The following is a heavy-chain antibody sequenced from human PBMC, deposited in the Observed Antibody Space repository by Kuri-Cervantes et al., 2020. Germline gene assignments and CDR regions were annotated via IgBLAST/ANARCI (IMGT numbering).Heavy chain of an antibody. CDR1: GFTFFTHA. J-gene: IGHJ4*02. CDR2: IWADGSRQ. Sequence: GESLKISCAASGFTFFTHAMHWVRQAPGKGLEWVAFIWADGSRQDYADSVRGRFTISRDNSKDTLYLQVNSLRAEDTAVYYCARRDGSTWYYFDYWGQGTLVTVSS. D-gene: IGHD6-13*01. CDR3: ARRDGSTWYYFDY. V-gene: IGHV3-33*08.